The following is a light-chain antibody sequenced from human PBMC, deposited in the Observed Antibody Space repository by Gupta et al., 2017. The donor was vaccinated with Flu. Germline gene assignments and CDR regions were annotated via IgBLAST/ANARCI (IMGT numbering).Light chain of an antibody. CDR1: SSDIGTYDY. J-gene: IGLJ1*01. V-gene: IGLV2-14*01. Sequence: QSALTQPASVSGSPGQSITISCTGSSSDIGTYDYVSWYQHHPGKAPKLIIYEVSNRPSGVANRFSGSKSGNTASLTVSGRQAGDEADYYCTSYTRSSTYVFGTGTKVTVL. CDR2: EVS. CDR3: TSYTRSSTYV.